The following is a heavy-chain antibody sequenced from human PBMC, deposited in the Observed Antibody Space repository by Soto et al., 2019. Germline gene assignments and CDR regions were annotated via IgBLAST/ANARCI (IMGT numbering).Heavy chain of an antibody. V-gene: IGHV4-31*03. D-gene: IGHD3-3*01. Sequence: PSETLSLTCTVSCDSISSGGYYWSWIRQHPGKGLEWIGYIYFSGSTYYNPSLQSRVTISVDTSKDQFSLKLSSVTAADTAVYYCARGSFWSGYLRSNWFYPWGQGTLVTVS. CDR2: IYFSGST. CDR1: CDSISSGGYY. CDR3: ARGSFWSGYLRSNWFYP. J-gene: IGHJ5*02.